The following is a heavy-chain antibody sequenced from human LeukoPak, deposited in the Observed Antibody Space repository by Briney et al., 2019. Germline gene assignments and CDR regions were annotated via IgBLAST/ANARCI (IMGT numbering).Heavy chain of an antibody. J-gene: IGHJ4*02. CDR1: SGSVSSGSYY. V-gene: IGHV4-61*01. Sequence: SETLSLTCTVSSGSVSSGSYYWSWIRQPPGKGLEWIGYIYYSGSTNYNPSLKSRVTISVDTSKNQFSLKLSSVTAADTAVYYCARLGAGPTYYDFWSGYSPFYFDYWGQGTLVTVSS. D-gene: IGHD3-3*01. CDR3: ARLGAGPTYYDFWSGYSPFYFDY. CDR2: IYYSGST.